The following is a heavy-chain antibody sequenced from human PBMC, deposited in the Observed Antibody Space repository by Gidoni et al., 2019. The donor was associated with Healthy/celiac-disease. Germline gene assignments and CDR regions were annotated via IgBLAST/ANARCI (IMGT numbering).Heavy chain of an antibody. CDR3: ASDDYGDYEGYYYYGMDV. D-gene: IGHD4-17*01. CDR1: GATFSSYA. V-gene: IGHV1-69*01. Sequence: QVQLVPSGAAVKKPGSSVKVSCTASGATFSSYAISWVRQAPGQGLEWMGGIIPSCGTANYEQKFQGRVTMTADESTSTAYMELSSLRSEDTAGYYCASDDYGDYEGYYYYGMDVWGQGTTVTVSS. J-gene: IGHJ6*02. CDR2: IIPSCGTA.